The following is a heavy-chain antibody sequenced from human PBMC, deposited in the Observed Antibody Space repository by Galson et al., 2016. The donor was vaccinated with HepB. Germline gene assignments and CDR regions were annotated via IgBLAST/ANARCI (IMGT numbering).Heavy chain of an antibody. V-gene: IGHV7-4-1*02. D-gene: IGHD6-13*01. Sequence: SVKVSCKASGYTFSSYAINWVRRAPGQGLEWMGWIHTRTGSPSYAQGFTGRYVFSLDSSVSTAYLEISGLKAEDTGVYYCARLVAADASVEASDVWGQGTLVTVSS. CDR1: GYTFSSYA. CDR2: IHTRTGSP. J-gene: IGHJ3*01. CDR3: ARLVAADASVEASDV.